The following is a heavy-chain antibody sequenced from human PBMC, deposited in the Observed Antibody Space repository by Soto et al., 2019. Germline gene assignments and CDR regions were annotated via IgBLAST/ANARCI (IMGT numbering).Heavy chain of an antibody. CDR2: MNPNSGNT. J-gene: IGHJ6*03. V-gene: IGHV1-8*01. Sequence: QVQLVQSGAEVKKPGASVKVSCKASGYTFTSYDINWVRQATGQGLEWMGWMNPNSGNTGYAQKFPGRVTMTRNTSISTAYIELTSLRSEDTAVYYCARVSYHFWSGYYPPFDYMDVWGKGTTVTVSS. D-gene: IGHD3-3*01. CDR3: ARVSYHFWSGYYPPFDYMDV. CDR1: GYTFTSYD.